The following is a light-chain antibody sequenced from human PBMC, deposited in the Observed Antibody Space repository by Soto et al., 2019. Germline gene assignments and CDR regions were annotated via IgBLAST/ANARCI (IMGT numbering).Light chain of an antibody. V-gene: IGLV2-11*01. J-gene: IGLJ1*01. Sequence: QSALTQPRSVSGSPGQSVTISCTGSSSDVGAYNFASWYQQHPGAAPKLLIHDVNKRPAGVPDRFSASKSGNTASLTISGLQAEDEADYYCCSYAGEYKYVFGSGTKVTVL. CDR1: SSDVGAYNF. CDR3: CSYAGEYKYV. CDR2: DVN.